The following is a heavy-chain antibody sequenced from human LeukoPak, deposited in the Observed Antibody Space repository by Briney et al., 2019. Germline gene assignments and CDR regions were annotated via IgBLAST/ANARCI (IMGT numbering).Heavy chain of an antibody. CDR3: VVILVPGGVWHFDL. Sequence: GTPLRLSCVASGLTFRNYGFHWVRQAPGKGLEWVAIIYSGGGTTKYYAESVKDRFTITRDDSKVTVYLQMNSLSAEDTAVYYCVVILVPGGVWHFDLWGRGTLVTVSS. CDR1: GLTFRNYG. V-gene: IGHV3-33*03. CDR2: IYSGGGTTK. D-gene: IGHD2-2*01. J-gene: IGHJ2*01.